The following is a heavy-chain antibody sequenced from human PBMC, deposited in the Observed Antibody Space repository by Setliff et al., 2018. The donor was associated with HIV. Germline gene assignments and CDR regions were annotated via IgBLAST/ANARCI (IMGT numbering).Heavy chain of an antibody. J-gene: IGHJ5*02. V-gene: IGHV1-3*01. CDR1: GYTFTSYA. CDR2: VNADNGNT. Sequence: VKVSCKASGYTFTSYALHWVRQAPGQRLEWMGWVNADNGNTKYSEKFQGRVTITRDTAASTVYMELSSLKSEDTAVYYCAREGQWLAWGQGTLVTVSS. D-gene: IGHD6-19*01. CDR3: AREGQWLA.